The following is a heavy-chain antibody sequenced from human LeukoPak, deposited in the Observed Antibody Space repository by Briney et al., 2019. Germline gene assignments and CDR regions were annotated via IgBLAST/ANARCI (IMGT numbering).Heavy chain of an antibody. CDR1: GFTFSSYA. CDR3: AKSRGESRGASNY. V-gene: IGHV3-23*01. CDR2: ISGSGDTT. D-gene: IGHD1-26*01. Sequence: PGGSLRLSCAASGFTFSSYAMNWVRQAPGKGLEWVSFISGSGDTTYYADSVKGRFTISRDSPKNTLYLQMNSLRAEDTAVYYCAKSRGESRGASNYWGQGTLVTVSS. J-gene: IGHJ4*02.